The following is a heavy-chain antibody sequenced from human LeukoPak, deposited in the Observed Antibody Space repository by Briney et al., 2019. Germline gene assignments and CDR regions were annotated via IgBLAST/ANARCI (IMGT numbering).Heavy chain of an antibody. Sequence: GASVKVSCKVSGYTLTELSMHWVRQAPGKGLEWMGGFDPEDGETIYAQKFQGRVTMNEDTSTDTAYMELSSLRSEDTAVYYCATGPTQLLILDYWGQGTLVTVSS. CDR3: ATGPTQLLILDY. V-gene: IGHV1-24*01. CDR2: FDPEDGET. CDR1: GYTLTELS. J-gene: IGHJ4*02. D-gene: IGHD2-21*01.